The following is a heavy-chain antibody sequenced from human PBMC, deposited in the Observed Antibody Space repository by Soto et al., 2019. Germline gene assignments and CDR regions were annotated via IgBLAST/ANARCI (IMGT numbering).Heavy chain of an antibody. CDR1: GFTFRSYG. V-gene: IGHV3-30*18. J-gene: IGHJ4*02. D-gene: IGHD3-22*01. Sequence: GGSLRLFCAAYGFTFRSYGMHCVRQAPGKGLEWVAVISYDGSNKYYADSVKGRFTISRDNSKNTLYLQMNSLRAEDTAVYYCAKDRWLLLEYYFDYWGQGTLVTVSS. CDR2: ISYDGSNK. CDR3: AKDRWLLLEYYFDY.